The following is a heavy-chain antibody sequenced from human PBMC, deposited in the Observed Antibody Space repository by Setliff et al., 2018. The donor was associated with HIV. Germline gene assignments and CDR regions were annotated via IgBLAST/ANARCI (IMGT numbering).Heavy chain of an antibody. J-gene: IGHJ3*02. CDR1: GYTFTTYA. Sequence: GASVKVSCKASGYTFTTYAMHWVRQAPGQGLEWMGWISANNGSSYFAQKLQGRVTMTTDTSTSTAYMELRSLRSDDTAVYYCAREGYSVDAFDIWGQGTMVTVS. CDR2: ISANNGSS. CDR3: AREGYSVDAFDI. D-gene: IGHD4-4*01. V-gene: IGHV1-18*01.